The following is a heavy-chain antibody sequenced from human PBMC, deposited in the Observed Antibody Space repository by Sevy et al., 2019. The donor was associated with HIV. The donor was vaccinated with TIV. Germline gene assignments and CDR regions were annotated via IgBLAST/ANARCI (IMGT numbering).Heavy chain of an antibody. D-gene: IGHD2-2*01. CDR1: GYTFTGYY. J-gene: IGHJ3*02. Sequence: GESLKISCKASGYTFTGYYMHWVRQAPGQGLEWMGWINPNSGGTNYAQKFQGRVTMTRDTSISTAYMELSRLRSDDTAVYYCARVHCSSTSCYEFVDAFDIWGQGTMVTVSS. V-gene: IGHV1-2*02. CDR2: INPNSGGT. CDR3: ARVHCSSTSCYEFVDAFDI.